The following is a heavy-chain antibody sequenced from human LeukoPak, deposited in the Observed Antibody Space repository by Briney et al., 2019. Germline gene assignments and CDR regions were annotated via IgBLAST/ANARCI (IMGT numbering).Heavy chain of an antibody. V-gene: IGHV3-23*01. D-gene: IGHD3-10*01. CDR3: AKDDYGSGSLTFDY. CDR2: ISGSGGSK. CDR1: GFTFSSYA. J-gene: IGHJ4*02. Sequence: PGGSLRLSCAASGFTFSSYAMSWVRQAPGKGLEWVSAISGSGGSKYYADSVKGRFTISRDNSKNTLYLQMNSLRAEDTAVYYCAKDDYGSGSLTFDYWGQGTLVTVSS.